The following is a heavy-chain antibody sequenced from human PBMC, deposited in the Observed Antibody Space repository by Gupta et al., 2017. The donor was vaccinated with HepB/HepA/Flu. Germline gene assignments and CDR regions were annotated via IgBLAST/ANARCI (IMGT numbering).Heavy chain of an antibody. CDR3: ARNGEITSGWFDP. Sequence: EVQLLQSGGDLVQPEGSLRLSCAASGFTFSNYVMSWVRQAPGKGLEWVSAISGSGGTTYYADAVKDRFTISRDNAKNTLYLQMNRLRAEDTAVYYCARNGEITSGWFDPGGQGTLVTVSS. V-gene: IGHV3-23*01. CDR2: ISGSGGTT. CDR1: GFTFSNYV. J-gene: IGHJ5*02. D-gene: IGHD3-10*01.